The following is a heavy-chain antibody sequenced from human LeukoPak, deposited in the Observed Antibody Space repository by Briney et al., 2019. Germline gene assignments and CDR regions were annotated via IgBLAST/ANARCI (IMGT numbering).Heavy chain of an antibody. CDR3: HYYDSSGYYQFDY. D-gene: IGHD3-22*01. CDR2: INPNSGGT. J-gene: IGHJ4*02. CDR1: GYTFPSYF. V-gene: IGHV1-2*06. Sequence: GASVKVSCKASGYTFPSYFMHWVRQAPGQGLEWMGRINPNSGGTNYAQKFQGRVTMTRDTSISTAYMELSRLRSDDTAVYYCHYYDSSGYYQFDYWGQGTLVTVSS.